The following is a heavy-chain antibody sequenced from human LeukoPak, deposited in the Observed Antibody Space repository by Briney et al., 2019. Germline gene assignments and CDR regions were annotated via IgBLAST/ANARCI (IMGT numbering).Heavy chain of an antibody. CDR3: ARRGYCRSTSCYARYRNWFDP. CDR2: INHSGST. J-gene: IGHJ5*02. V-gene: IGHV4-34*01. CDR1: GGSFSGYY. Sequence: SETLSLTCAVYGGSFSGYYWSWIRQPPGKGLEWIGEINHSGSTNYNPSLKSRVTISVDTSKNQFSLKLSSVAAADTAVYYCARRGYCRSTSCYARYRNWFDPWGQGTLVTVSS. D-gene: IGHD2-2*01.